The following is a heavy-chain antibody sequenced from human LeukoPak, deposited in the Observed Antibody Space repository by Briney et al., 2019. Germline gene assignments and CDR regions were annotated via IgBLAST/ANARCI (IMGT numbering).Heavy chain of an antibody. J-gene: IGHJ4*02. Sequence: ASVKVSCKASGYTFTSYYMHWVRQAPGQGLEWMGIMNPSGGSTSYAQKFQGRVTMTRDTSTSTVYMELSSLRSDDTAVYYCSRAGAVAGGDYWGQGTLVTVSS. D-gene: IGHD6-19*01. CDR1: GYTFTSYY. CDR3: SRAGAVAGGDY. CDR2: MNPSGGST. V-gene: IGHV1-46*01.